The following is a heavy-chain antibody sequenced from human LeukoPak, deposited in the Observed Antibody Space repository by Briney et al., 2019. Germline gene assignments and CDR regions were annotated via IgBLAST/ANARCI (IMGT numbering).Heavy chain of an antibody. V-gene: IGHV3-23*01. D-gene: IGHD2/OR15-2a*01. CDR1: RFTFNDYA. Sequence: GGSLRLSCAASRFTFNDYAMTWVRQAPGKGLEWVSSISGSGAGTYYADSVKGRFTMSRDNSKNPLYLQMSSLRLDNTAVYYCAKAAPFVYFDSWGQGTLVTVSS. J-gene: IGHJ4*02. CDR3: AKAAPFVYFDS. CDR2: ISGSGAGT.